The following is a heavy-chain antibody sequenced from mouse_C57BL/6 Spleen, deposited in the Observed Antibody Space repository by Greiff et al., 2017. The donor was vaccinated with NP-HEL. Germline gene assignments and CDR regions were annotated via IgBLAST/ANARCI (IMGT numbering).Heavy chain of an antibody. V-gene: IGHV1-54*01. CDR1: GYAFTNYL. J-gene: IGHJ2*01. CDR3: ARHYYGSSYCDY. D-gene: IGHD1-1*01. Sequence: VQLVESGAELVRPGTSVKVSCKASGYAFTNYLIEWVKQRPGQGLEWIGVINPGSGGTNYNEKFKGKATLTADKSSSTAYMQLSSLTSEDSAVYFCARHYYGSSYCDYWGQGTTLTVSS. CDR2: INPGSGGT.